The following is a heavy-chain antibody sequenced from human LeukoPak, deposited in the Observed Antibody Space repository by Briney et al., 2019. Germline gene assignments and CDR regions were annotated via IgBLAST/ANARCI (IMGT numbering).Heavy chain of an antibody. Sequence: SETLSLTCTVSGGSISSSSYYWGWIRQPPGKGLEWIGSIYYSGSTYYNPSLKSRVTISVDTSKNQFSLKLSSVTAADTAVYYCATHSIPIQLYYYGMDVWGQGTTVTVSS. CDR1: GGSISSSSYY. V-gene: IGHV4-39*07. D-gene: IGHD2-21*01. CDR3: ATHSIPIQLYYYGMDV. CDR2: IYYSGST. J-gene: IGHJ6*02.